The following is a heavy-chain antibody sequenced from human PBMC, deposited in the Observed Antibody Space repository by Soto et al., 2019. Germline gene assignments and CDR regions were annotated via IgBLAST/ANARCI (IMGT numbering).Heavy chain of an antibody. J-gene: IGHJ4*02. CDR2: INHSGST. Sequence: SETLSLTCAVYGGSFSGYYWTWIRQPPGTGLEWIGEINHSGSTNYNPSLESRVTISIDNSKSQFSLKLTSVTAADTAVYYCARFGRMGFDYWGQGTQVTVSS. D-gene: IGHD2-8*01. V-gene: IGHV4-34*01. CDR3: ARFGRMGFDY. CDR1: GGSFSGYY.